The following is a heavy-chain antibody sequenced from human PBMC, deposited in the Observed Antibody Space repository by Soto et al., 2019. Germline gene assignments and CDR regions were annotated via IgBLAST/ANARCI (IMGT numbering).Heavy chain of an antibody. J-gene: IGHJ5*02. V-gene: IGHV3-30*18. CDR2: ISYDGSNK. D-gene: IGHD3-10*01. CDR1: GFTFSSYG. Sequence: QVQLVESGGGVVQPGRSLRLSCAASGFTFSSYGMHWVRQAPGKGLEWVAVISYDGSNKYYADSVKGRFTISRDNSKNTLDLQMNSLRAEDTAVYYCAKDRGRITMVRGVIAGKRGYNWFDPWGQGTLVTVSS. CDR3: AKDRGRITMVRGVIAGKRGYNWFDP.